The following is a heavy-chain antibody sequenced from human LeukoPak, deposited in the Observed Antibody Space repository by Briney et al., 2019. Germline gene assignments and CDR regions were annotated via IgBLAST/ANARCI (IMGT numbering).Heavy chain of an antibody. V-gene: IGHV3-53*01. J-gene: IGHJ4*02. Sequence: GGSLRLSCAASGFTVSSNHMSWVRQAPGKGLEWVSVIYSGGSTYYADSVKGRFTISRDNSKNTLYLQMNSLRAEDTAVYYCARTYSGYDYFGYWGQGTLVTVSS. D-gene: IGHD5-12*01. CDR1: GFTVSSNH. CDR2: IYSGGST. CDR3: ARTYSGYDYFGY.